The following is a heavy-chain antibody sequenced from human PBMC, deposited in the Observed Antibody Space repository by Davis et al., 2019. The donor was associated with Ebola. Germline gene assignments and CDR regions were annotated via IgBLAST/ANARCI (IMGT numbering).Heavy chain of an antibody. Sequence: GGSLRLSCAASGFTFSSYSMNWVRQAPGKVLEWAPYISSSSSTIYYADSVKGRFTISRDNAKNSLYLQMNSLRDEDTAVYYCAATTTVVTPPAFDIWGQGTMVTVSS. J-gene: IGHJ3*02. CDR1: GFTFSSYS. D-gene: IGHD4-23*01. CDR2: ISSSSSTI. CDR3: AATTTVVTPPAFDI. V-gene: IGHV3-48*02.